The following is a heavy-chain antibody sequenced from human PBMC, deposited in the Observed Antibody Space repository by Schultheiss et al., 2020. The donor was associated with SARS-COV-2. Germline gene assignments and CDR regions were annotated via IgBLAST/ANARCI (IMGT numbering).Heavy chain of an antibody. J-gene: IGHJ4*02. Sequence: SETLSLTCTVSGGSISSGSYYWSWIRQPAGKGLEWIGRIYTSGSTNYNPSLKSRVTISVDTSKNQISLKLSSVTAADTAVYYCAMTLGRPPVTSLDYWGQGTLVTVSS. CDR3: AMTLGRPPVTSLDY. CDR2: IYTSGST. CDR1: GGSISSGSYY. D-gene: IGHD4-17*01. V-gene: IGHV4-61*02.